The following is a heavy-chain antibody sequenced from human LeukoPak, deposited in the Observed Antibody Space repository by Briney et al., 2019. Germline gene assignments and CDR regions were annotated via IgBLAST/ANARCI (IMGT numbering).Heavy chain of an antibody. CDR1: GFTFSSYA. CDR3: AKDRGVAAPSYFDY. V-gene: IGHV3-30-3*01. J-gene: IGHJ4*02. Sequence: GGSLRLSCAASGFTFSSYAMHWVRQAPGKGLEWVAVISYDGSNKYYADSVKGRFTISRDNAKNSLYLQMNSLRAEDTALYYCAKDRGVAAPSYFDYWGQGTLVTVSS. CDR2: ISYDGSNK.